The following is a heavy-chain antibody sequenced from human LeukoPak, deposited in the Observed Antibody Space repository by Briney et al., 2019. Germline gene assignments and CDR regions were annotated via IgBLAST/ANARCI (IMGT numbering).Heavy chain of an antibody. Sequence: SQTLSLTCAISGDSVSSNSAAWNWIRQSPSTGLEWLGRTYYRSRWINDYAESVKSRITINPDASKNQFSLQLNSVTPEDTAVYYCARAGDKLGYYYYYGMDVWGQGTTVTVSS. CDR1: GDSVSSNSAA. D-gene: IGHD4-23*01. J-gene: IGHJ6*02. V-gene: IGHV6-1*01. CDR3: ARAGDKLGYYYYYGMDV. CDR2: TYYRSRWIN.